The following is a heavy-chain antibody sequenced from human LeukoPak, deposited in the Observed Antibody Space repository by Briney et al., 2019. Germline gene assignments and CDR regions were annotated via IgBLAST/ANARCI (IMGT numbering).Heavy chain of an antibody. D-gene: IGHD5-18*01. CDR1: GFTFSSYS. J-gene: IGHJ4*02. V-gene: IGHV3-21*01. Sequence: GGSLRLSCAASGFTFSSYSMNWVRQAPGKGLEWVSSISSSSSYIYYADSVKGRFTISRDNAKNSLYLQMNSLRGEDTAVYSCAKDHSRGYSHGPFDFWGQGTLVTVSS. CDR2: ISSSSSYI. CDR3: AKDHSRGYSHGPFDF.